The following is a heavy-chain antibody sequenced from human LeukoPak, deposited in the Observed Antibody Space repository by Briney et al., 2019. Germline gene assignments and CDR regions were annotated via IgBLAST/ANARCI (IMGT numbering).Heavy chain of an antibody. D-gene: IGHD3-22*01. Sequence: PGGSLRLSCAASGFTFSSYEMNWVRQAPGKGLEWVSYISSSGSTIYYADSVKGRFTISRDNAKNSLYLQMSSLRAEDTAVYYCARERRGYYDSSGYYSEVHWFDPWGQGTLVTVSS. CDR1: GFTFSSYE. CDR2: ISSSGSTI. V-gene: IGHV3-48*03. CDR3: ARERRGYYDSSGYYSEVHWFDP. J-gene: IGHJ5*02.